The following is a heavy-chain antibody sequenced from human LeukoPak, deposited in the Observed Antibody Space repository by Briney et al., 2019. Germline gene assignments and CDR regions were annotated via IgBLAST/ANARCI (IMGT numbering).Heavy chain of an antibody. CDR1: GGSITTCY. J-gene: IGHJ3*02. Sequence: SETLSLTCTVSGGSITTCYWSWIRQPPGKGLEWIGYSGNTDYNPSLKSRVTMSVDTSISQFSLKLSSVTAADTAVYYCARLRLRFKRNGQSTSYEAVDIWGQGTVVTVSS. D-gene: IGHD2-8*01. CDR2: SGNT. CDR3: ARLRLRFKRNGQSTSYEAVDI. V-gene: IGHV4-59*12.